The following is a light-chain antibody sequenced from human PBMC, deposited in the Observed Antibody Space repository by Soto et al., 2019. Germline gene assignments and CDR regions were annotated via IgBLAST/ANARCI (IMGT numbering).Light chain of an antibody. Sequence: EIVLTQSPATLSSFPGDRVTLSCRASQYINTRLAWYQHRPGQAPRLLIYQTSLRAAGIPARFSASGSGTDFTLTISRLRPDDFATYSCQHQSGDRATFGQGTKVEIK. CDR2: QTS. CDR3: QHQSGDRAT. CDR1: QYINTR. J-gene: IGKJ1*01. V-gene: IGKV3-11*01.